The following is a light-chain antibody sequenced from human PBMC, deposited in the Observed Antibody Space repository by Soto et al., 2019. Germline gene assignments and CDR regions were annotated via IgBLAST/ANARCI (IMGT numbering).Light chain of an antibody. V-gene: IGKV3-11*01. CDR1: QSVSSY. CDR3: QRRSTSPWT. Sequence: VLTQSPSALSWSRGEIATLCCMTSQSVSSYLAWYQQKPGQAPRLLIYDASNRATGIPARFSGSGPGTDFTLSISTLDPDDFAVYYCQRRSTSPWTFGQGTKVDIK. J-gene: IGKJ1*01. CDR2: DAS.